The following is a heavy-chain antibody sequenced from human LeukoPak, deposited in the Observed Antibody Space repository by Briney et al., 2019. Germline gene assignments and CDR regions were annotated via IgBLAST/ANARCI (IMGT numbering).Heavy chain of an antibody. J-gene: IGHJ6*03. Sequence: ASVKVSCKASGYTSTSYGISWVRQAPGQGLEWMGWISAYNGNTNYAQKLQGRVTMTTDTSTSTAYMELRSLRSDDTAVYYCARDQGRDIVVVPAAGYYYYYMDVWGKGTTVTVSS. CDR3: ARDQGRDIVVVPAAGYYYYYMDV. CDR1: GYTSTSYG. D-gene: IGHD2-2*01. CDR2: ISAYNGNT. V-gene: IGHV1-18*01.